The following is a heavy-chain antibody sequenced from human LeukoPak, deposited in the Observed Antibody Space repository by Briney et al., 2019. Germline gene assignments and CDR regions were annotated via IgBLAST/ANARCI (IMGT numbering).Heavy chain of an antibody. Sequence: SETLSLTCAVYGGSFSGYYWSWLRQPPGKGLEWFGEINHSGSTNDNPSLKSRVTISVDTSKNEFSLQLSSVTAADTAVYYWARGGGDRSSSQDFDYWGQGTLVTVSS. CDR2: INHSGST. CDR1: GGSFSGYY. D-gene: IGHD6-13*01. V-gene: IGHV4-34*01. J-gene: IGHJ4*02. CDR3: ARGGGDRSSSQDFDY.